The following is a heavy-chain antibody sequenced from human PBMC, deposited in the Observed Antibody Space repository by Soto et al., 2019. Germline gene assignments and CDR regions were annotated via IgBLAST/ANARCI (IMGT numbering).Heavy chain of an antibody. D-gene: IGHD6-19*01. J-gene: IGHJ4*02. Sequence: QVQLVQSGAEVKKPGASVKVSCKASGYTFTSYYMHWVRQPPGQGLELMGIINPSGGSTSYAQKFKGRGTMTRDTSTSTVYMELSRLRCGETAVYYCARGRQGYSSGWYGSELWYWGQGTLVTVSS. CDR3: ARGRQGYSSGWYGSELWY. V-gene: IGHV1-46*01. CDR2: INPSGGST. CDR1: GYTFTSYY.